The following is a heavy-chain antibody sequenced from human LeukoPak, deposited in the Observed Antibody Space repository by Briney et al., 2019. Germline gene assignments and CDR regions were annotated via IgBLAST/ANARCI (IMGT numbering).Heavy chain of an antibody. V-gene: IGHV3-21*01. CDR3: AREYDSKGRFDN. CDR1: GFTFTAHS. J-gene: IGHJ4*02. D-gene: IGHD3-22*01. CDR2: ISSDSTYK. Sequence: GGSLRLSCAISGFTFTAHSMNWARQAPGKGLEWVSFISSDSTYKYYGDSVKGRFTISRDNANVYLQMNSLRAEDTATYHCAREYDSKGRFDNWGQGTLVTVSS.